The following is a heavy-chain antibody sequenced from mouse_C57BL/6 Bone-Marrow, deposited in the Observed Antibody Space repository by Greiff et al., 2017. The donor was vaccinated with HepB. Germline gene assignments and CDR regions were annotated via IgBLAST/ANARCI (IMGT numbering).Heavy chain of an antibody. V-gene: IGHV1-19*01. J-gene: IGHJ2*01. CDR3: ARGGVLRWYFDY. CDR1: GYTFTDYY. Sequence: EVKLQESGPVLVKPGASVKMSCKASGYTFTDYYMNWVKQSHGKSLEWIGVINPYNGGTSYNQKFKGKATLTVDKSSSTAYMELNSLTSEDSAVYYCARGGVLRWYFDYWGQGTTLTVSS. D-gene: IGHD1-1*01. CDR2: INPYNGGT.